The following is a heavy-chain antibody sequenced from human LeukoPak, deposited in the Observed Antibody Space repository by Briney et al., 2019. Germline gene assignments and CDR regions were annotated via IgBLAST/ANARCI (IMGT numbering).Heavy chain of an antibody. V-gene: IGHV3-48*03. CDR3: ARDAGGPLDY. CDR2: ISSSGSTM. J-gene: IGHJ4*02. Sequence: GGSLRLSCAASGFTFSSYEMNWVRQAPGKGLEWVSYISSSGSTMYYADSVKGRFTISRDNAKNSLYLQMNSLRAEDTAVYYCARDAGGPLDYWGQGTLVTVSS. D-gene: IGHD4-23*01. CDR1: GFTFSSYE.